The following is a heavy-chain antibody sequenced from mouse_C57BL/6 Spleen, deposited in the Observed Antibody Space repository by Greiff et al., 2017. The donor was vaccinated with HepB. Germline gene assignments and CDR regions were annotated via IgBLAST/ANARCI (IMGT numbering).Heavy chain of an antibody. CDR1: GYTFTSYW. V-gene: IGHV1-52*01. J-gene: IGHJ1*01. CDR2: IDPSDSET. CDR3: ARRNDYGSSPGYFDV. Sequence: QVQLQQPGAELVRPGSSVKLSCKASGYTFTSYWMHWVKQRPIQGLEWIGNIDPSDSETHYNQKFKDKATLTVDKSSSTAYMQLSSLTSEDSAVYYCARRNDYGSSPGYFDVWGAGTTVTVSS. D-gene: IGHD1-1*01.